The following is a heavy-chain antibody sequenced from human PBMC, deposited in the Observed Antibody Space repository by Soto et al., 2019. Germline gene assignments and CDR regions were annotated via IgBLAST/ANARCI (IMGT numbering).Heavy chain of an antibody. J-gene: IGHJ6*02. Sequence: GGSLRLSCAASGFTFSSYGMHWVRQAPGKGLEWVAVISYDGSNKYYADSVKGRFTISRDNSKNTLYLQMNSLRAEDTAVYYCAKPLTWLSGYYGMDVWGQGTTVTVSS. CDR2: ISYDGSNK. V-gene: IGHV3-30*18. D-gene: IGHD3-22*01. CDR3: AKPLTWLSGYYGMDV. CDR1: GFTFSSYG.